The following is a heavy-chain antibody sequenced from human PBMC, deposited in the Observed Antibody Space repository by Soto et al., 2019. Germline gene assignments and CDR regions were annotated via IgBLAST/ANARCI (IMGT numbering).Heavy chain of an antibody. J-gene: IGHJ6*03. V-gene: IGHV3-11*01. CDR2: ISSSGSTI. CDR1: GFTFSDYY. CDR3: ARDLITAAGDPYYYYYYMDV. Sequence: QVQLVESGGGLVKPGGSLRLSCAASGFTFSDYYMSWIRQSPGKGLEWVSYISSSGSTIYYADAVKGPLTISRDNAKNTLYLQMNILRGADTAAYYSARDLITAAGDPYYYYYYMDVWGKGTTVTVSS. D-gene: IGHD6-13*01.